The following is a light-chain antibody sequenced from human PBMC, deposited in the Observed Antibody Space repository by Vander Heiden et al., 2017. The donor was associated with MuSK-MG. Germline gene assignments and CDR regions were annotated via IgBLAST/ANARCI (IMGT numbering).Light chain of an antibody. CDR2: DDS. CDR1: NIGSKS. V-gene: IGLV3-21*02. CDR3: QVWDSSSDHVV. Sequence: SYVLTQPPSVSVAPGQTARLTGGGNNIGSKSAHWCQQKPGQAPVLVVHDDSDRPSGIPERFSGSNSGNTATLTISRVEAGDEADYYCQVWDSSSDHVVFGGGTKLTVL. J-gene: IGLJ2*01.